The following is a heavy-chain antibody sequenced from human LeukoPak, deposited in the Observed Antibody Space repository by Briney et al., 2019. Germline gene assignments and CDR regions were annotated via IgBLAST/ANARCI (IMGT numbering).Heavy chain of an antibody. J-gene: IGHJ3*01. D-gene: IGHD6-19*01. CDR2: TGSSSTTI. V-gene: IGHV3-48*01. CDR1: GFTVSSNE. CDR3: ARGVAVAAFSAFDV. Sequence: AGGSLRLSCAASGFTVSSNEMSWVRQAPGKGLEWVSYTGSSSTTIYYADSVKGRFTISRDNAKNSLYLQMNSLKAEDTAVYYCARGVAVAAFSAFDVWGQGTMVTVSS.